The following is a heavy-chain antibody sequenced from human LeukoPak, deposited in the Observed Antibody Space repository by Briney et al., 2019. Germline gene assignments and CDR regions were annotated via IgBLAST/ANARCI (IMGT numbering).Heavy chain of an antibody. CDR2: ISWNSDSI. CDR3: AKAYPSDDYGDYGDWYFDL. Sequence: GGSLRLSCAASGFTFDDYAMHWVRQAPGKGLEWVSGISWNSDSIGYADSVKGRFTISRDNAKNSLYLQMNSLRAEDMALYYCAKAYPSDDYGDYGDWYFDLWGHGTLVTVSS. V-gene: IGHV3-9*03. D-gene: IGHD4-17*01. CDR1: GFTFDDYA. J-gene: IGHJ2*01.